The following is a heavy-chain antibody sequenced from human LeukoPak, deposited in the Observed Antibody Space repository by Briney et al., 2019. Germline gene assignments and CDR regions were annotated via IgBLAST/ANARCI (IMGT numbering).Heavy chain of an antibody. CDR1: GFTFSDYY. J-gene: IGHJ4*02. D-gene: IGHD3-22*01. Sequence: PGGSLRLSCAASGFTFSDYYMSWIRQAPGKGLEWVSAISGSGGSTYYADSVKGRFTISRDNSKNTLYLQMNSLRAEDTAVYYCAKDRITMIVVVYYFDYWGQGTLVTVSS. CDR3: AKDRITMIVVVYYFDY. CDR2: ISGSGGST. V-gene: IGHV3-23*01.